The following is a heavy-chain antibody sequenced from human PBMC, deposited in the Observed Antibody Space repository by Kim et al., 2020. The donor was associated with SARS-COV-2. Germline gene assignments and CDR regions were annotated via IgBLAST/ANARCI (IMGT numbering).Heavy chain of an antibody. D-gene: IGHD1-1*01. V-gene: IGHV3-30*04. CDR3: SRDEALEPWH. CDR1: GFTFSSYA. J-gene: IGHJ1*01. Sequence: GGSLRLSCAASGFTFSSYAMHLVRQAPGKGLEWVAVISYDGSNKYYADSVKGRFTISRDNSKNTLYLQMNSLRAEDTAVYYCSRDEALEPWHWGQGTLVTVSS. CDR2: ISYDGSNK.